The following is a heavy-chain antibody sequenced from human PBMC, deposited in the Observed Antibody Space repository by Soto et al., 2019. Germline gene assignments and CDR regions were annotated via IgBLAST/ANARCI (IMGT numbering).Heavy chain of an antibody. CDR2: VYDTDGT. CDR3: ASWRLQEHAYDI. J-gene: IGHJ3*02. V-gene: IGHV3-53*01. Sequence: DVQLVESGGGLIQPGGSLRLSCAAFGLTGSGKKYMAWVRQAPGKGLEWVSGVYDTDGTYYADSVKGRFTSSRDSSKTIVYLQMNSLRPDDTAVYYCASWRLQEHAYDIWGLGTTVTVSS. CDR1: GLTGSGKKY. D-gene: IGHD4-4*01.